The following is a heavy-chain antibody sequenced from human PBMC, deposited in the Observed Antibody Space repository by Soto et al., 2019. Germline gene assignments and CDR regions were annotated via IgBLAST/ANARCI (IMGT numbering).Heavy chain of an antibody. Sequence: TLSLTCTVSGGSISSGDYYWSWIRQSPGKGLEWIGHIYYSGSTYYNPSLKSRVTISVDTSKNQFSLKLTSVTAADTAVYYCVRRHGLTIDAYYWGQGTLVTVSS. V-gene: IGHV4-30-4*01. CDR3: VRRHGLTIDAYY. CDR2: IYYSGST. D-gene: IGHD3-10*01. CDR1: GGSISSGDYY. J-gene: IGHJ4*02.